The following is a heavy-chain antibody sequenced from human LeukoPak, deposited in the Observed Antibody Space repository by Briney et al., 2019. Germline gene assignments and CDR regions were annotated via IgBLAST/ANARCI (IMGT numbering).Heavy chain of an antibody. V-gene: IGHV4-59*01. CDR3: ARDRSLGIIDY. J-gene: IGHJ4*02. CDR1: GDSISSYY. CDR2: IYYSGST. D-gene: IGHD3-16*01. Sequence: SETLSLTCIVSGDSISSYYWSWIRQPPRQGLEWIGYIYYSGSTNYNPSLKSRVTISVDASKTHFSLKLSSVTAADTAVYYCARDRSLGIIDYWGQGTLVTVSP.